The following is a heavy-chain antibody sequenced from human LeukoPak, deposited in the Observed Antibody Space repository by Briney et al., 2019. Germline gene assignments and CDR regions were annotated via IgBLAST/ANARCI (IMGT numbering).Heavy chain of an antibody. J-gene: IGHJ4*02. V-gene: IGHV1-2*02. CDR1: GYTFTGYY. CDR3: ARGRYCSSTSCYGSLGWQWLVGDFDY. D-gene: IGHD2-2*01. CDR2: INPNSGGT. Sequence: ASVKASCKASGYTFTGYYMHWVRQAPGQGLEWMGWINPNSGGTNYAQKFQGRVTMTRDTSISTAYMELSRLRSDDTAVYYCARGRYCSSTSCYGSLGWQWLVGDFDYWGQGTLVTVSS.